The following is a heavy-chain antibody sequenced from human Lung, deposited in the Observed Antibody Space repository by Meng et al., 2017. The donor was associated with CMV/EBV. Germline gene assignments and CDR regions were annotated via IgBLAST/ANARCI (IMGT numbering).Heavy chain of an antibody. D-gene: IGHD3-3*01. CDR3: ARMLNYDFSRGGMDV. J-gene: IGHJ6*02. V-gene: IGHV3-74*01. CDR2: INSDGNDA. CDR1: GFTFSSYW. Sequence: SCAASGFTFSSYWMHWVRQAPGKGLVWVSRINSDGNDADYVDSVKDRFTISRDNAKNAVYLQMNSLRAEDTAVYYCARMLNYDFSRGGMDVWGQGNXVTVSS.